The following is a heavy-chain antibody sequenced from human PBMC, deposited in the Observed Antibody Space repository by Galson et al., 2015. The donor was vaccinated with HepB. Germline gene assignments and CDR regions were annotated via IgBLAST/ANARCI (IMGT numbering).Heavy chain of an antibody. Sequence: SLRLSCAASGFTFSSYAMSWVRQAPGKGLEWVSAISGSGGSTYYADSVKGRFTISRDNSKNTLYLQMNSLRAEDTAVYYCANAPIAAAGSLGGGYFDYWGQGTLVTVSS. CDR3: ANAPIAAAGSLGGGYFDY. J-gene: IGHJ4*02. CDR2: ISGSGGST. V-gene: IGHV3-23*01. D-gene: IGHD6-13*01. CDR1: GFTFSSYA.